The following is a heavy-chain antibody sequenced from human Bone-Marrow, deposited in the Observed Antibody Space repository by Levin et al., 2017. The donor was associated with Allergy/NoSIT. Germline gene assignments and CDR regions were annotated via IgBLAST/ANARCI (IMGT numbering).Heavy chain of an antibody. CDR2: ISYDGSNK. V-gene: IGHV3-30*18. CDR3: AKGRKGYCSSTSCYKYAFDI. CDR1: GFTFSSYG. D-gene: IGHD2-2*02. Sequence: GGSLRLSCAASGFTFSSYGMHWVRQAPGKGLEWVAVISYDGSNKYYADSVKGRFTISRDNSKNTLYLQMNSLRAEDTAVYYCAKGRKGYCSSTSCYKYAFDIWGQGTMVTVSS. J-gene: IGHJ3*02.